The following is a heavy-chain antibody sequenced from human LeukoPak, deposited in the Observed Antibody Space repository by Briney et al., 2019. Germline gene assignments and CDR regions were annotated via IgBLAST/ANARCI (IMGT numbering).Heavy chain of an antibody. D-gene: IGHD2-2*01. V-gene: IGHV1-3*03. CDR3: ARAINIVIVPAAMTLGAFDI. CDR2: INAGNGNT. J-gene: IGHJ3*02. Sequence: ASVKVSCRASGYTFISYAMHWVRQAPGQRLEWMGWINAGNGNTKYSQELQGRVTITRDTSASTAYMELSSLRSEDMAVYYCARAINIVIVPAAMTLGAFDIWGQGTMVTVSS. CDR1: GYTFISYA.